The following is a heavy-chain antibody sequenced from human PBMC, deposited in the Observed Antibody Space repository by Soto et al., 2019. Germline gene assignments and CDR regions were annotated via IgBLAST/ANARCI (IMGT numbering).Heavy chain of an antibody. CDR1: GYSFTSYW. CDR2: IYPGDSDT. J-gene: IGHJ6*02. CDR3: ARYWHSYNSNYYYGLDV. Sequence: GESLKISCKGSGYSFTSYWIGWVRQMPGKGLEWMGIIYPGDSDTRYSPSFQGQVTISADKSISTAYLQWSSLKASDTAMYYCARYWHSYNSNYYYGLDVWGQGTTVTVSS. D-gene: IGHD5-18*01. V-gene: IGHV5-51*01.